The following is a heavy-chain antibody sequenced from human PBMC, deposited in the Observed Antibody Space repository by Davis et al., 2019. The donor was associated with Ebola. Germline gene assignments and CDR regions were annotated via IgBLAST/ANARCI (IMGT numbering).Heavy chain of an antibody. J-gene: IGHJ4*02. D-gene: IGHD6-13*01. CDR1: GYIFTGYY. CDR2: INPNSGGT. CDR3: ARSTRALAAAGFDY. Sequence: ASVKVSCKASGYIFTGYYMHWVRQAPGQGLEWMGWINPNSGGTNYAQKFQGRVTITADESTSTAYMELSSLRSEDTAVYYCARSTRALAAAGFDYWGQGTLVTVSS. V-gene: IGHV1-2*02.